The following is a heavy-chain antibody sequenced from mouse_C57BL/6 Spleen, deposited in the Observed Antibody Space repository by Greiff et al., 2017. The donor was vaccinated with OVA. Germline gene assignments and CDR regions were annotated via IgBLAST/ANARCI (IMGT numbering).Heavy chain of an antibody. CDR3: PIYYDYDDYAMDY. CDR2: INPSSGYT. V-gene: IGHV1-7*01. Sequence: VKLQQSGAELAKPGASVKLSCKASGYTFTSYWMHWVKQRPGQGLEWIGYINPSSGYTKYNQKFKDKATLTADKSSSTAYMQLSSLTYEDSAVYYCPIYYDYDDYAMDYWGQGTSVTVSS. J-gene: IGHJ4*01. D-gene: IGHD2-4*01. CDR1: GYTFTSYW.